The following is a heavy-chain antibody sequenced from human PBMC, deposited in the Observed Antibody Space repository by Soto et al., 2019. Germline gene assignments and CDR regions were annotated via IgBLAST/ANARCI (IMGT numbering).Heavy chain of an antibody. CDR2: TYYRSKWFN. CDR1: GDSVSSNGAA. CDR3: AKEGPGAVAGTSYCYNIMDV. V-gene: IGHV6-1*01. D-gene: IGHD6-19*01. Sequence: SQTLSLTCAISGDSVSSNGAAWSWIRQSPPRGIEWLGRTYYRSKWFNEYAVSVYSRITINPDTSKNQFSLQLNSVTPEDTAVYYCAKEGPGAVAGTSYCYNIMDVWGQGTTVTVSS. J-gene: IGHJ6*02.